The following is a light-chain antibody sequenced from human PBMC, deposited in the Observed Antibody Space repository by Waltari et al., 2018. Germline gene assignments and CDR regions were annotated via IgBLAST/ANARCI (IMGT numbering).Light chain of an antibody. Sequence: DIQMTQSPSSLSASVGDRVTITCRASQSISSYLNWYQQKPGKAPKPLIYAASSLQSGVPSRFSGSGSGTDFTLTISSLQPEDFATYYCQQSYNSFGGGTKVEIK. CDR2: AAS. CDR1: QSISSY. J-gene: IGKJ4*01. V-gene: IGKV1-39*01. CDR3: QQSYNS.